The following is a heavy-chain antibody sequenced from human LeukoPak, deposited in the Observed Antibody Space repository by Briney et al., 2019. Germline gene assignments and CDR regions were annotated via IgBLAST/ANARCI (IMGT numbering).Heavy chain of an antibody. J-gene: IGHJ4*02. CDR3: ARRLRSGGACYIDY. D-gene: IGHD2-15*01. Sequence: SETLSLTCTVSDGSISSSSYFWGWGRQPPGKGLEWIGSVYYTGSAYYSPSLMSRATISVDTPNNQFSLKLSSVTAADTAVYYCARRLRSGGACYIDYWGQGTLVTVSS. CDR2: VYYTGSA. V-gene: IGHV4-39*01. CDR1: DGSISSSSYF.